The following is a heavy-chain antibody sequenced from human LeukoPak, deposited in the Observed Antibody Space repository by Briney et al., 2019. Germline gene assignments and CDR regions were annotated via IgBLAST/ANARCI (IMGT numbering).Heavy chain of an antibody. D-gene: IGHD3-22*01. CDR2: IRGKANNYAT. V-gene: IGHV3-73*01. CDR1: GFTFSDSA. CDR3: TRLRPFDGSGYYPPGGYYYYGMDV. Sequence: GGSLRLSGAASGFTFSDSAMHWVRQASGKGLKWVGRIRGKANNYATAYGTSVKGRFTISRDDSKNTAYLQMNSLKTEDTAVYYCTRLRPFDGSGYYPPGGYYYYGMDVWGQGTTVTVSS. J-gene: IGHJ6*02.